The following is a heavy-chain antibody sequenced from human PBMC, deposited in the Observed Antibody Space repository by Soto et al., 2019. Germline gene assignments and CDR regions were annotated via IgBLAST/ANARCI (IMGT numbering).Heavy chain of an antibody. CDR1: SGSISSSSYH. D-gene: IGHD5-18*01. CDR2: IYYSGST. Sequence: SLTCTVSSGSISSSSYHWGWIRQPPGKGLEWIGNIYYSGSTYYNPSLKSRVTISVDTSKNQFSLKLSSVTAADTAVYSCARTPWDGYTGYYFDYWGQGTLVTVSS. J-gene: IGHJ4*02. CDR3: ARTPWDGYTGYYFDY. V-gene: IGHV4-39*07.